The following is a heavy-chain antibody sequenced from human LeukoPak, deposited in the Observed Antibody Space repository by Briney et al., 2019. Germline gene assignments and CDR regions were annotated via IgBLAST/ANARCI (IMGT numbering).Heavy chain of an antibody. CDR2: ISSSSSYI. J-gene: IGHJ4*02. V-gene: IGHV3-21*01. Sequence: PGGSLRLSCAASGFTFSSYSMNWVRQAPGKGLEWVSSISSSSSYIYYADSVKGRFTISRDNAKNSLYLQMNSLRAEDTAVYYCARLVGATGWVDYWGQGTLVTVSS. CDR3: ARLVGATGWVDY. D-gene: IGHD1-26*01. CDR1: GFTFSSYS.